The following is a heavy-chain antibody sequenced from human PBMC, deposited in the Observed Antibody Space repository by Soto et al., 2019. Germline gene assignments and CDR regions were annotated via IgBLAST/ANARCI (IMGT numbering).Heavy chain of an antibody. D-gene: IGHD2-2*01. V-gene: IGHV3-30*18. CDR1: GFSFSNYG. CDR3: AKDRVIQLLPIWPDP. CDR2: VSSDGNNK. Sequence: GGSLRLSCAASGFSFSNYGMHWVRQAPGKGLEWVAFVSSDGNNKYYADSVKGRFTISRDNSKNTLYLQVDSLRVDDTAVYYCAKDRVIQLLPIWPDPWGQGTLVTVS. J-gene: IGHJ5*02.